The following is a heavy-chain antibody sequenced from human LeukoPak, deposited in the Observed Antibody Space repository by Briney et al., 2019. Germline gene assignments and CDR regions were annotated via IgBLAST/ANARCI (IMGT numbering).Heavy chain of an antibody. CDR3: AKDAAANVDYPYYFDY. Sequence: GGSLRLSCAASGFTLRGCGMSWVRQAPGKGLEWVSAIRGSGVTTYYADFVKGRFTISRDNSRTTLYLLMNSLRAEDTAVYYCAKDAAANVDYPYYFDYWGQGALVTVSS. D-gene: IGHD4-11*01. V-gene: IGHV3-23*01. CDR1: GFTLRGCG. J-gene: IGHJ4*02. CDR2: IRGSGVTT.